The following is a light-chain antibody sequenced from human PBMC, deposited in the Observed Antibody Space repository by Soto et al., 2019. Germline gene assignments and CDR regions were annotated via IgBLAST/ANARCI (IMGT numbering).Light chain of an antibody. V-gene: IGKV3-15*01. J-gene: IGKJ2*01. CDR2: DTS. Sequence: EIVLTQSPATLSVSPGERATLSCRASRSVSSNLAWYQQKPGQAPRLLIYDTSSRATGFPARFSGSGSGTEFTLTISSLQSEDIAVYYCQQYNSWPPYTFGQGTKVEIK. CDR3: QQYNSWPPYT. CDR1: RSVSSN.